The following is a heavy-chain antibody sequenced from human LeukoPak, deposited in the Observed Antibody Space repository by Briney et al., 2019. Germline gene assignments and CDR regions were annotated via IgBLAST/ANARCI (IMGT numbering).Heavy chain of an antibody. CDR2: ISSSSSYI. Sequence: PGGSLRLSCAASGFTFSSYSMNWVRQVPGKGLEWVSSISSSSSYIYYADSVKGRFTISRDNAKNSLYLQMNSLRAEDTAVYYCATHTAMVHYWGQGTLVTVSS. CDR3: ATHTAMVHY. J-gene: IGHJ4*02. V-gene: IGHV3-21*01. D-gene: IGHD5-18*01. CDR1: GFTFSSYS.